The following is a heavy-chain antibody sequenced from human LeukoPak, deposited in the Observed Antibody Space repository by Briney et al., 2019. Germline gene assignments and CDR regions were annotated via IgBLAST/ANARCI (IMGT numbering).Heavy chain of an antibody. CDR3: ARGGITMVRGVGPYYYYGMDV. V-gene: IGHV4-34*01. J-gene: IGHJ6*02. CDR2: INHSGST. Sequence: SETLSLTCAVYGGSFSGYYWSWIRRPPGKGLEWIGEINHSGSTYYNPSLKSRVTISVDTSKNQFSLKLSSVTAADTAVYYCARGGITMVRGVGPYYYYGMDVWGQGTTVTVSS. D-gene: IGHD3-10*01. CDR1: GGSFSGYY.